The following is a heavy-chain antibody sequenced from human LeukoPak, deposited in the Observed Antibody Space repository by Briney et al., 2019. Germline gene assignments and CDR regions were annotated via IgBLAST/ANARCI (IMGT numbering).Heavy chain of an antibody. D-gene: IGHD2-15*01. CDR1: GFTFSTYS. CDR2: ISSTDMT. V-gene: IGHV3-48*02. CDR3: ARDHSWVFDY. Sequence: GGSLRLSCAASGFTFSTYSINWVRQAPGKGLEWISYISSTDMTSYADSVKGRFTISRDNAKNSLYLQMNSLRDDDTAVYYCARDHSWVFDYWGQGTPVTVSS. J-gene: IGHJ4*02.